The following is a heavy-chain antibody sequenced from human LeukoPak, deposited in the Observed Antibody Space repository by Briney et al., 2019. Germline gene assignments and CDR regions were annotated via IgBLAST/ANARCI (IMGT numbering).Heavy chain of an antibody. J-gene: IGHJ4*02. V-gene: IGHV3-30-3*01. CDR2: ISYDGSNK. CDR3: ASRRSSGWDYFDY. CDR1: GFTFSSYA. D-gene: IGHD6-19*01. Sequence: GGSLRLSCAASGFTFSSYAMHWVRQAPGKGLEWVAVISYDGSNKYYADSVKGRFTISRDNSKNTLYLQMNSLRAEDTAVCYCASRRSSGWDYFDYWGQGTLVTVSS.